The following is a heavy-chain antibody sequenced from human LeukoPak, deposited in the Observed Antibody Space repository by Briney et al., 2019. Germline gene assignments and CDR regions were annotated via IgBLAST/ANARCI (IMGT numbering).Heavy chain of an antibody. Sequence: SQTLSLTWAISGDSVSSNSVTWNWIRQSPSRGLEWLGRTYYRSTWYNDYAVSVRGLITVNPDTSKNQFSLHLNSVTPEDTAVYYCARRLTQYDCFDPWGQGILGTVSS. V-gene: IGHV6-1*01. J-gene: IGHJ5*02. CDR3: ARRLTQYDCFDP. D-gene: IGHD2-2*01. CDR2: TYYRSTWYN. CDR1: GDSVSSNSVT.